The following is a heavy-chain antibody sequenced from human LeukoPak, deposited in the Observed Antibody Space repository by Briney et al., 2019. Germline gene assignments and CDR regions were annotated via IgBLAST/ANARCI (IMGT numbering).Heavy chain of an antibody. Sequence: GASVKVSCKASGYTFTSYGISWVRQAPGQGLEWMGWISAYNGNTNYAQKLQGRVTMTTDTSTSTAYMELRSLRSDDTAVYYCARDFSAKPYDAFDIWGQGTMVTVSS. J-gene: IGHJ3*02. CDR2: ISAYNGNT. CDR3: ARDFSAKPYDAFDI. V-gene: IGHV1-18*01. CDR1: GYTFTSYG. D-gene: IGHD2/OR15-2a*01.